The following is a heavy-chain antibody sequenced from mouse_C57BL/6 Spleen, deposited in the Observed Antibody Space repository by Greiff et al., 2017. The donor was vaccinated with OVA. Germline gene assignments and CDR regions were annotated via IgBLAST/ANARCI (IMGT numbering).Heavy chain of an antibody. D-gene: IGHD4-1*01. J-gene: IGHJ3*01. Sequence: VKLQESGAELVRPGASVTLSCKASGYTFTDYEMHWVKQTPVHGLEWIGAIDPETGGTAYNQKFKGKAILTADKSSSTAYMELRSLTSEDSAVYYCTSNWDGFAYWGQGTLVTVSA. CDR2: IDPETGGT. V-gene: IGHV1-15*01. CDR1: GYTFTDYE. CDR3: TSNWDGFAY.